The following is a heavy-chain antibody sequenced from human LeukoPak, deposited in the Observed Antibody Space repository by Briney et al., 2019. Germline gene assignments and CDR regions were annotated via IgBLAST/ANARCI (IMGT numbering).Heavy chain of an antibody. D-gene: IGHD6-19*01. CDR3: ARRARIVVAGMKDGMDV. J-gene: IGHJ6*02. CDR2: IFYSGST. CDR1: GGSISSYY. Sequence: SETLSLTCTVSGGSISSYYWSWIRQPPGKGLEWIGNIFYSGSTYYSPSLQSRVTISVDTSKNQFSLRLNSVTAADTAVYYCARRARIVVAGMKDGMDVWGQGTTVTVSS. V-gene: IGHV4-59*04.